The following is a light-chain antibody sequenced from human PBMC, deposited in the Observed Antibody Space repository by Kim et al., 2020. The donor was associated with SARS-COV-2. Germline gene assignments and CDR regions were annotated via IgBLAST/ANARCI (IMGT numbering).Light chain of an antibody. CDR1: SSDVGGYNY. V-gene: IGLV2-14*03. J-gene: IGLJ2*01. CDR2: DVS. Sequence: HAITISCTGTSSDVGGYNYVSWYQQHPGKAPKLMIYDVSNRPSGVSNRFSGSKSGNTASLTISGLQAEDEADYYCSSYTSSSTPVFGGGTQLTVL. CDR3: SSYTSSSTPV.